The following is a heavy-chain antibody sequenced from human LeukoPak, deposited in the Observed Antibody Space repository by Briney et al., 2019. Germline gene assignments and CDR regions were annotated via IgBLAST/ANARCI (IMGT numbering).Heavy chain of an antibody. CDR3: ARHANYYGSGSYLNWFDL. V-gene: IGHV4-59*08. D-gene: IGHD3-10*01. Sequence: PSDTLSLTCTVSGGSVSRFHWGWIRQSPGKGLEWIGYISYSGSTHYNASLKSRVTISLDTSGNQFSLELSYVTAADTAVYYCARHANYYGSGSYLNWFDLWGQGTRVTVSS. CDR2: ISYSGST. J-gene: IGHJ5*02. CDR1: GGSVSRFH.